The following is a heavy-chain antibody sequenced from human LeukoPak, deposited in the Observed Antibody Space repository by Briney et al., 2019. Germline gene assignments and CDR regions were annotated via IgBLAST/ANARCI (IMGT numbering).Heavy chain of an antibody. D-gene: IGHD6-19*01. CDR1: GFTFSSYA. J-gene: IGHJ4*02. V-gene: IGHV3-66*01. CDR2: IYSGGST. CDR3: ARVGQWLVPFDY. Sequence: GGPLRLSCAASGFTFSSYAMSWVRQAPGKGLEWVSVIYSGGSTYYADSVKGRFTISRDNSKNTLYLQMNSLRAEDTAVYYCARVGQWLVPFDYWGQGTLVTVSS.